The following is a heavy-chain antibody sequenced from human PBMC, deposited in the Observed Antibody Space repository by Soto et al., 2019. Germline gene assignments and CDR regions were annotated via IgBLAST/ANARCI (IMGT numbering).Heavy chain of an antibody. CDR3: AKVIRADSTSSNFYYYSGMDV. CDR1: GFSFSTYG. V-gene: IGHV3-30*18. CDR2: ISNDGSNK. Sequence: QVQMVESGGGVVQPGRSLRLSCAASGFSFSTYGMHGVRQAPGKGLEWMAVISNDGSNKYYADSVKGRFTISRDNSKDTLFLQMNSLRGEDTAIYYCAKVIRADSTSSNFYYYSGMDVWGQGTTVTVSS. D-gene: IGHD6-6*01. J-gene: IGHJ6*02.